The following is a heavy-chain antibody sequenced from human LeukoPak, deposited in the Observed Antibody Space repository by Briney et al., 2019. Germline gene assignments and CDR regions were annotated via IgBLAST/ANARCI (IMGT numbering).Heavy chain of an antibody. CDR2: INPNSGGT. J-gene: IGHJ5*02. D-gene: IGHD3-3*01. V-gene: IGHV1-2*02. CDR3: AREVYYDFWSGSFHNWFDP. CDR1: GYTFTSYY. Sequence: ASVQVSCKASGYTFTSYYMHWVRQAPGQGLEWMGWINPNSGGTNYAQKFQGRATMTRDTSISTAYMELSRLRSDDTAVYYCAREVYYDFWSGSFHNWFDPWGQGTVVTVSS.